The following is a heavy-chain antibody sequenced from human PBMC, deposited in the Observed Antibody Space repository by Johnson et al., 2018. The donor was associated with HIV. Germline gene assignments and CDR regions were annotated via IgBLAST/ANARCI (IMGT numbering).Heavy chain of an antibody. CDR3: ARLDEIAAAGTGDAFDI. CDR2: INWNGGST. V-gene: IGHV3-20*04. D-gene: IGHD6-13*01. Sequence: VQLVESGGGLVQPGMSLRLSCAASGFTFDDYGMNWVRQAPGKGLEWVSGINWNGGSTGYADSVKGRFTISRDNAKNSLYLQMNSLRAEDTALYYCARLDEIAAAGTGDAFDIWGQGTMVTVSS. CDR1: GFTFDDYG. J-gene: IGHJ3*02.